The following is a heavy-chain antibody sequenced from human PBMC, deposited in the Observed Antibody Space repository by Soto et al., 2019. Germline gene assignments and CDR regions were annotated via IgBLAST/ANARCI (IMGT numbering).Heavy chain of an antibody. J-gene: IGHJ4*02. Sequence: QVQLVESGGGVVQPGRSLRLSCAASGFTFSSYGMHWVRQAPGKGLEWVAVIWYDGSNKYYADSVKGRFTISRDNSKNTLDLQMNSLRAEDTAVYYCARITLYSSGWYHFDYWGQGTLVTVSS. CDR1: GFTFSSYG. CDR3: ARITLYSSGWYHFDY. D-gene: IGHD6-19*01. V-gene: IGHV3-33*01. CDR2: IWYDGSNK.